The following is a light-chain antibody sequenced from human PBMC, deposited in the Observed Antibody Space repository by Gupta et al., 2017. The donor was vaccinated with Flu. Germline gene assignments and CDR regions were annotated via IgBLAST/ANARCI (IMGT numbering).Light chain of an antibody. Sequence: IHMTQSPSSVSASVGDTVTITCRASLGISNSLAWYQHKPGKAPKLLINAASTLQSGVPSRFSGSGSGTDFTFTISGLKPEDFATYYCQQTIGFPITFGQGTRLEIK. CDR3: QQTIGFPIT. J-gene: IGKJ5*01. CDR1: LGISNS. CDR2: AAS. V-gene: IGKV1-12*01.